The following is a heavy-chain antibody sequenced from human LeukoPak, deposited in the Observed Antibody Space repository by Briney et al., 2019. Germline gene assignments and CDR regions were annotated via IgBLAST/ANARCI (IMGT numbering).Heavy chain of an antibody. V-gene: IGHV3-7*03. Sequence: GGSLRLSCVVSGFTFRNYWMSWVRQAPGKGLEWVANINQDGSEKYYVDSVKGRFTISRDNSKNTLYLQMNSLRAEDTAVYYCAREVTSERGDDAFDIWGQGTMVTVSS. CDR1: GFTFRNYW. CDR2: INQDGSEK. J-gene: IGHJ3*02. D-gene: IGHD1-1*01. CDR3: AREVTSERGDDAFDI.